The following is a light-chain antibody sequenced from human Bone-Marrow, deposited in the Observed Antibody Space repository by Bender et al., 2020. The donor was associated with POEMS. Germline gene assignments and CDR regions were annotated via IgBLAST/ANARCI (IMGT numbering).Light chain of an antibody. V-gene: IGLV1-44*01. Sequence: ELTQPPSVSGTPGQRVTISCSGSGSNIGGYPVNWYQQLPGTAPRLLIYTNNERPSGVPDRFSGSKSGTSASLAITGLQSDDEAIYFCVAWDASLNGWVFGGGTKLTVL. CDR1: GSNIGGYP. CDR3: VAWDASLNGWV. CDR2: TNN. J-gene: IGLJ3*02.